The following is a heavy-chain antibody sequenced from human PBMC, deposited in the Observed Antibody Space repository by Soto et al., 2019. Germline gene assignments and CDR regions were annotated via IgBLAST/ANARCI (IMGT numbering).Heavy chain of an antibody. CDR3: ASQSPITGSIDY. Sequence: GASVKVSCKASGYTFTGYYMHWVRQAPGQGLEWMGWIKPNNGGTNYAQKFQGRVTMTRDTSISTGYMELSRLRSDDTAVYYCASQSPITGSIDYWGQGTLVTVSS. CDR2: IKPNNGGT. J-gene: IGHJ4*01. V-gene: IGHV1-2*02. CDR1: GYTFTGYY. D-gene: IGHD1-20*01.